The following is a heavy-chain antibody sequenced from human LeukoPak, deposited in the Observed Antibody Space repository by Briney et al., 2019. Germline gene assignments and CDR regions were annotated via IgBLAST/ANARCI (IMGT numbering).Heavy chain of an antibody. J-gene: IGHJ6*02. V-gene: IGHV3-53*01. CDR1: GFTVTTND. CDR2: LYSGGST. CDR3: ARVVPTYYGVDV. Sequence: PGGSLRLSCIASGFTVTTNDMSWVRQAPGKGLEWVSVLYSGGSTYYADSVKGRSTISRGNSKNTLYLQMNYLRAEDTSVYYCARVVPTYYGVDVWGQGTTVTVSS.